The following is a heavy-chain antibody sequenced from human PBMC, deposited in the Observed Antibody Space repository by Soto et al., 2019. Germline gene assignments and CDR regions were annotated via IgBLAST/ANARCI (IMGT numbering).Heavy chain of an antibody. Sequence: EVQLVQSGAEVKKPGESLKISCKGSGYSFTSYWIGWVRQMPGKGLEWMGIIYPGDSDTRYSPSFQGQVTISADKSISTAYLQWSSLKASDTAMYYCARTSAAVKYYYSMDVCGQGTTVTVSS. V-gene: IGHV5-51*01. CDR3: ARTSAAVKYYYSMDV. CDR1: GYSFTSYW. J-gene: IGHJ6*02. D-gene: IGHD6-13*01. CDR2: IYPGDSDT.